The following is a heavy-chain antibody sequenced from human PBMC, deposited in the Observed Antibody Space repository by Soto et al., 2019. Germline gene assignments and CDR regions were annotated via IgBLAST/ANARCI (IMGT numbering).Heavy chain of an antibody. Sequence: QVQLVQSGAEVRKPGSSVKVSCKASGGTFSRLAISWVRRAPGQGLEWMGGIIPIFGTPNHAQKFQGRLTITADEATSTVHMELSSLRSEDTAIYYCARGWGEDSSDYFYAYWGQGTLVIVSS. V-gene: IGHV1-69*01. D-gene: IGHD3-22*01. CDR1: GGTFSRLA. J-gene: IGHJ4*02. CDR2: IIPIFGTP. CDR3: ARGWGEDSSDYFYAY.